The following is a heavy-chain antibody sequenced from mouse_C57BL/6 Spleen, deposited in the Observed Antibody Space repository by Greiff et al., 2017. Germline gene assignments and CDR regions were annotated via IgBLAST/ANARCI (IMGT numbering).Heavy chain of an antibody. Sequence: VQLQQSGPELVKPGASVKISCKASGYAFSSSWMNWVKQRPGKGLEWIGRIYPGGGDTNYNGKFKGKATLTAAKSSSTAYMQLSSLTSEDSAVYFCARQGTTVVGRYFDYWGQGTTLTVSS. V-gene: IGHV1-82*01. CDR3: ARQGTTVVGRYFDY. CDR2: IYPGGGDT. J-gene: IGHJ2*01. D-gene: IGHD1-1*01. CDR1: GYAFSSSW.